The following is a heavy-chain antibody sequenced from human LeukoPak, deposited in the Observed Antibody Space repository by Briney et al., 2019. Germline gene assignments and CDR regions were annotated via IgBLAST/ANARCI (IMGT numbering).Heavy chain of an antibody. Sequence: ASVKVSCKASGYTFTTYGIAWVRRAPGQGLEWMGWISAYNGNTNYAQKLQGRVTMTTDTSTSTAYMELRSLRSDDTAVYYCARYSSSWRFDYWGQGTLVTVSS. D-gene: IGHD6-13*01. J-gene: IGHJ4*02. V-gene: IGHV1-18*01. CDR1: GYTFTTYG. CDR2: ISAYNGNT. CDR3: ARYSSSWRFDY.